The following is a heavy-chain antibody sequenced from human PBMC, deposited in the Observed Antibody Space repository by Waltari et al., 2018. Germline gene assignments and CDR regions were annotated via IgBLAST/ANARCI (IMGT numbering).Heavy chain of an antibody. CDR1: EFTFTSYS. CDR3: ARDKVRSFDY. Sequence: EVQLVESGGGLVQPGGSLRLSCAASEFTFTSYSMNWVRPAPGRGLEWVSYISSSSRTIYYADSVKGRFTISRDNAKNSLYLQMTSLRVEDTAVYYCARDKVRSFDYWGQGTLVTVSS. V-gene: IGHV3-48*01. CDR2: ISSSSRTI. J-gene: IGHJ4*02.